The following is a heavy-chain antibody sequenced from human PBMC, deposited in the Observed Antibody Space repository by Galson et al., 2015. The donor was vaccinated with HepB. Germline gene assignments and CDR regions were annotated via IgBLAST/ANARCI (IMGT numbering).Heavy chain of an antibody. CDR1: GFTFRNYA. V-gene: IGHV3-30*04. D-gene: IGHD2-8*01. CDR3: VRDGIVLMVYDKLQY. J-gene: IGHJ4*02. Sequence: SLRLSCAASGFTFRNYAMHWVRQAPGKGLEWVAVISYDGSYEYHADSVKGRFTISRDNSKNTLYLQMSSLRADDTAVYYCVRDGIVLMVYDKLQYWGQGTLVTVSS. CDR2: ISYDGSYE.